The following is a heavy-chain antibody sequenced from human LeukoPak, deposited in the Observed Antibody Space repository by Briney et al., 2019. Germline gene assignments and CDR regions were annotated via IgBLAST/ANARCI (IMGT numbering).Heavy chain of an antibody. D-gene: IGHD1-14*01. J-gene: IGHJ4*02. V-gene: IGHV3-7*02. CDR3: ASGTGRIPNAY. CDR1: GFTFSIHG. Sequence: QTGGSLRLSCAASGFTFSIHGMNWVRQAPGKGLEWVANIKQDGSEKYYVDSVKGRFTISRDNANNALYLQMSSLRAEDTAVYYCASGTGRIPNAYWGLGTLVTVSS. CDR2: IKQDGSEK.